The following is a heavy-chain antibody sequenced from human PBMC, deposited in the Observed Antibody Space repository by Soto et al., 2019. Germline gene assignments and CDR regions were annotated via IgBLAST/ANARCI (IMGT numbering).Heavy chain of an antibody. CDR1: GFTFNTYG. J-gene: IGHJ5*02. D-gene: IGHD6-19*01. CDR3: AKSLAVAAGWFDP. Sequence: GSLRLSCAASGFTFNTYGMHWVRQAPGKGLEWVAFVSYDGSNEYYADSVKGRFTISRDNSKNTVFLQMNSLRGEDTAVYYCAKSLAVAAGWFDPWGQGARVTVPQ. CDR2: VSYDGSNE. V-gene: IGHV3-30*18.